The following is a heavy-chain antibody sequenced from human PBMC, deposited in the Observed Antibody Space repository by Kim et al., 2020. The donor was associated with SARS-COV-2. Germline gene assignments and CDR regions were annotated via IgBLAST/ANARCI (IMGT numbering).Heavy chain of an antibody. D-gene: IGHD3-10*01. CDR2: ISYDGSNK. V-gene: IGHV3-30*18. CDR1: GFAFSSYA. Sequence: GGSLRLSCAASGFAFSSYAMHWVRQAPGKGLEWVAVISYDGSNKYYTDSVNGRFTISRDNSKNTLYLQVNSLRTEDTAVYYCAKIPGYGSGAYYFDYWGQGTLVTVSS. CDR3: AKIPGYGSGAYYFDY. J-gene: IGHJ4*02.